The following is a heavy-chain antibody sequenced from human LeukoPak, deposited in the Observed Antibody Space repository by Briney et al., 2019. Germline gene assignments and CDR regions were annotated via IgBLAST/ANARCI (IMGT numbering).Heavy chain of an antibody. V-gene: IGHV3-33*01. J-gene: IGHJ6*04. Sequence: TGGSLRLSCAASGFTFSSYGMHWVRQAPGKGLERVAVIWYDGSNKYYADSVKGRFTISRDNSKNTLYLQMNSLRAEDTAVYYCAREYQLLDMDVWGKGTTVTVSS. CDR3: AREYQLLDMDV. CDR2: IWYDGSNK. D-gene: IGHD2-2*01. CDR1: GFTFSSYG.